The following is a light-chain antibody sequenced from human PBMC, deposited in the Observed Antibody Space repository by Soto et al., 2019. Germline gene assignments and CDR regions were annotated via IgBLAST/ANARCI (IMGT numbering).Light chain of an antibody. V-gene: IGKV3-20*01. Sequence: EIVLTQSPGTLSLSPGERATLSCRASQSVSSSYLAWYQQKPGQAPRLLIYGASSRATGIPDRFSGSGSGTELTLTISRLEPEDFAVYSCQQYGSSPPYTFGQGTKLEIK. CDR1: QSVSSSY. CDR2: GAS. J-gene: IGKJ2*01. CDR3: QQYGSSPPYT.